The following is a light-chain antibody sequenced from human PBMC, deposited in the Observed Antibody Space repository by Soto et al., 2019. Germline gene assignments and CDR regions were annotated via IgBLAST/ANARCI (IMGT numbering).Light chain of an antibody. V-gene: IGKV1-39*01. Sequence: IQLTQSPSSLSASVGDRVTVTCRASQSINIYLNWYQQKPGKAPTLLIYAASSLQSGVPSRFSGGGSRTDFTITISSLQTEDFATYYSQQSYRSPYTFGQGNKLES. CDR1: QSINIY. J-gene: IGKJ2*01. CDR3: QQSYRSPYT. CDR2: AAS.